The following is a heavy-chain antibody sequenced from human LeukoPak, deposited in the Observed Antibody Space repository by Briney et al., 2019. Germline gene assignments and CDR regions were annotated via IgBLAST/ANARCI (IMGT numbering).Heavy chain of an antibody. CDR2: INAGHGNT. CDR3: ASATCSSTSCPTYY. V-gene: IGHV1-3*01. CDR1: GYTFTSYA. Sequence: ASVNVSCKASGYTFTSYAIQWVRQAPGQRLEWMGWINAGHGNTKYSQNFQGRVTITRDTSASTAYMELSSLRSEDTAVYYCASATCSSTSCPTYYWGQGTLVTVSS. J-gene: IGHJ4*02. D-gene: IGHD2-2*01.